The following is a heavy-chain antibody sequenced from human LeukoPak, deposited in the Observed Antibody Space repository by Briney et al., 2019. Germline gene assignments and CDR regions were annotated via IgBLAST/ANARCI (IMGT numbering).Heavy chain of an antibody. V-gene: IGHV3-9*01. Sequence: GRSLRLSCAASGFTFDDYAMHWVRQAPGKGLEWVSGISWNSGSIGYADSVKGRFTISRDNAKNSLYLQMNSLRAEDTALYYCAKGHTKGEIAAALCFDIWGQGTMVTVSS. CDR1: GFTFDDYA. J-gene: IGHJ3*02. CDR3: AKGHTKGEIAAALCFDI. CDR2: ISWNSGSI. D-gene: IGHD6-13*01.